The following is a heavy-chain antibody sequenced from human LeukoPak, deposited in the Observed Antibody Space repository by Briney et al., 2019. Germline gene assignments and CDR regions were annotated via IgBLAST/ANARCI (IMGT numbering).Heavy chain of an antibody. Sequence: AGGSLRLSCAASGFTFSNAWMSWVRQAPGKGLEWVGRIKSKTDGGTTDYAAPVKGRFTISRDDSKNTLYLQMNSLKTEDTAVYYCTTAPWIRGVGDYWGQGTLVTVSS. CDR1: GFTFSNAW. CDR3: TTAPWIRGVGDY. J-gene: IGHJ4*02. V-gene: IGHV3-15*01. CDR2: IKSKTDGGTT. D-gene: IGHD3-10*01.